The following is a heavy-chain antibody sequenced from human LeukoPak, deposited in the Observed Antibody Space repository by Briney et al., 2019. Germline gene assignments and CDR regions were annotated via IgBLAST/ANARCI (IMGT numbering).Heavy chain of an antibody. CDR2: IRSTGSST. CDR3: AKAPVTSCRGAFCYPFDY. CDR1: GFTFRDYY. J-gene: IGHJ4*02. D-gene: IGHD2-15*01. Sequence: GGSLRLSCTASGFTFRDYYVTWIRQAPGKGLEWVSYIRSTGSSTAYADSVKGRFAISRDTSRSTLYLQMNSLRAEDAAAYYCAKAPVTSCRGAFCYPFDYWGQGTLVTVSS. V-gene: IGHV3-11*01.